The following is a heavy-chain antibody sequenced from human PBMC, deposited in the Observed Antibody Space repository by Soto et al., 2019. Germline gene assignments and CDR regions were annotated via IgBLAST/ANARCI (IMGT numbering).Heavy chain of an antibody. CDR1: GGSTSSGSYY. Sequence: SSETLSLTCTVSGGSTSSGSYYWCWIRQSPEKGLEWIASISYSGSTYYNPTLKSRLIISVDTSKSQFSLKLSSVTAADTAVYYCARVSGIYYYGMDVWGQGTTVT. CDR3: ARVSGIYYYGMDV. D-gene: IGHD3-10*01. CDR2: ISYSGST. V-gene: IGHV4-39*01. J-gene: IGHJ6*02.